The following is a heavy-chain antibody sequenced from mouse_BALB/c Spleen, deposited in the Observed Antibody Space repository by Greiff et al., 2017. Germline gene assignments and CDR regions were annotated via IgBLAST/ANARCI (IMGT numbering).Heavy chain of an antibody. CDR2: ISDGGSYT. V-gene: IGHV5-4*02. CDR1: GFTFSDYY. J-gene: IGHJ1*01. CDR3: ARDGNYWYFDV. Sequence: EVMLVESGGGLVKPGGSLKLSCAASGFTFSDYYMYWVRQTPEKRLEWVATISDGGSYTYYPDSVKGRFTISRDNAKNNLYLKMSSLKSEDTAMYYCARDGNYWYFDVWGAGTTVTVSS. D-gene: IGHD2-1*01.